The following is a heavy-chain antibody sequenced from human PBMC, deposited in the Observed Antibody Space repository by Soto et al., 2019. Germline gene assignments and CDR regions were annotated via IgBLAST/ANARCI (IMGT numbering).Heavy chain of an antibody. J-gene: IGHJ5*02. CDR1: GGSISSSSYY. CDR2: IYYSGST. V-gene: IGHV4-39*01. Sequence: QLQLQESGPGLVKPSETLSLTCTVSGGSISSSSYYWGWIRQPPGKGLEWIGSIYYSGSTYYNPSLKSRVTISVDTSKNQFSLKLSSVTAADTAVYYCARHGGIVLVPAAMPRWFDPWGQGTLVTVSS. CDR3: ARHGGIVLVPAAMPRWFDP. D-gene: IGHD2-2*01.